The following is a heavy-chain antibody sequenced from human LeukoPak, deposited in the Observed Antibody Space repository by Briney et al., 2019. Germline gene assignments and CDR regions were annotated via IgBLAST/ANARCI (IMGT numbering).Heavy chain of an antibody. V-gene: IGHV3-15*01. J-gene: IGHJ4*02. D-gene: IGHD3-16*01. Sequence: GGSLRLSCAASGFSFSNTWMNWVRQAPGKGLEWVGRIKSKTDGGTTDYVAPVKGRFTISRDDSENTLSLQMNRLKIEDTAVYYCTQGGTKAYSWGQGTLVTVSS. CDR2: IKSKTDGGTT. CDR3: TQGGTKAYS. CDR1: GFSFSNTW.